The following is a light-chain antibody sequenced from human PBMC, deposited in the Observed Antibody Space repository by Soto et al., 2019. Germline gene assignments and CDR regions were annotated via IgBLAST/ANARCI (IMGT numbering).Light chain of an antibody. CDR2: EVS. J-gene: IGLJ1*01. Sequence: QSALTQPASVSGSPGQSTTISCTGTRNDVGGYNYVSWYQQHPGTAPKLLMFEVSNRPSGVSGRFSGSKSGNTASLTISGLQSQDEADYYCSSYSSNNILSYVFGTGTKVTVL. V-gene: IGLV2-14*03. CDR1: RNDVGGYNY. CDR3: SSYSSNNILSYV.